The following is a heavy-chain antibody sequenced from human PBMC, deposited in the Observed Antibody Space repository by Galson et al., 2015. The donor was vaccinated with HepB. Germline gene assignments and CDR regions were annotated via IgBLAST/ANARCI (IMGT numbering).Heavy chain of an antibody. CDR3: AREGGYDFWSGNSRFGYYYMDV. Sequence: SLRLSCAASGFTFSSYAMHWVRQAPGKGLEWVAVISYDGSNKYYADSVKGRFTISRDNSKNTLYLQMNSLRAEDTAVYYCAREGGYDFWSGNSRFGYYYMDVWGKGTTVTVSS. CDR1: GFTFSSYA. V-gene: IGHV3-30-3*01. D-gene: IGHD3-3*01. J-gene: IGHJ6*03. CDR2: ISYDGSNK.